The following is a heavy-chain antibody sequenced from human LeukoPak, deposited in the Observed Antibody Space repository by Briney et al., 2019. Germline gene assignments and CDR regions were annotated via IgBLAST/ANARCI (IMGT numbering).Heavy chain of an antibody. CDR1: GGSISSGGYY. CDR2: IYYSGST. Sequence: SQTPSLTCTVSGGSISSGGYYWSWIRQHPGKGLEWIGYIYYSGSTYYNPSLKSRVTISVDTSKNQFSLKLSSVTAADTAVYYCARGVYYDSSGYFFDYWGQGTLVTVSS. V-gene: IGHV4-31*03. D-gene: IGHD3-22*01. CDR3: ARGVYYDSSGYFFDY. J-gene: IGHJ4*02.